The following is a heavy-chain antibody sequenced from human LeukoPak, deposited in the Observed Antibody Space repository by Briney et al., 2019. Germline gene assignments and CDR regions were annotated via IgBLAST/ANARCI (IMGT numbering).Heavy chain of an antibody. V-gene: IGHV4-30-4*08. CDR1: GGSIRSGDYY. CDR2: IYYSGNN. D-gene: IGHD5-24*01. J-gene: IGHJ3*02. Sequence: SQTLSLTCTVSGGSIRSGDYYWSWIRQPPGKGPEGVGYIYYSGNNYYNPSLKIRVTTYVDTYKKQFSLKLYSMTAADTAVYYCARATITMAIGVPADAFDIWGQGTMVTVSS. CDR3: ARATITMAIGVPADAFDI.